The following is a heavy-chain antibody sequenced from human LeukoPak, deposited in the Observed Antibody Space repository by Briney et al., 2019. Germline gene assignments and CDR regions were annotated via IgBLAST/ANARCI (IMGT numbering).Heavy chain of an antibody. CDR2: IGGSGTSA. CDR1: GFTCSSYA. J-gene: IGHJ4*02. D-gene: IGHD5-18*01. CDR3: AKDDWAYSYAFFDH. V-gene: IGHV3-23*01. Sequence: GGSLSLFSAGSGFTCSSYAMCWLRPAPGKGVEWVSAIGGSGTSAYYADSLKGRFTISRDNSKNTLYLKVNSLRAEDTSVYYCAKDDWAYSYAFFDHWGQGTLVTVSS.